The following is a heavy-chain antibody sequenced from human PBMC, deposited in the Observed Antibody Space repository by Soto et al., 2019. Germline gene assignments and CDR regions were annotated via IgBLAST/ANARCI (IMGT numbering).Heavy chain of an antibody. CDR1: GGSISTYY. D-gene: IGHD3-3*01. CDR3: ARDGSRYDFCSGPYYFDY. Sequence: QVQLQESGPGLVKPSETLSLTCTVSGGSISTYYWSWIRQPPGKGLEWIGYIYYSGSTNYNPSLTSRVTISVDTSKNQFSLKLSSVSAADTAVYYCARDGSRYDFCSGPYYFDYWGPGTLVTVSS. V-gene: IGHV4-59*01. CDR2: IYYSGST. J-gene: IGHJ4*02.